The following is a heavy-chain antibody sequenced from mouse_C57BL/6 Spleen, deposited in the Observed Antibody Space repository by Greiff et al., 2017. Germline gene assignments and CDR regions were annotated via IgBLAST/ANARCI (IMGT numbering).Heavy chain of an antibody. J-gene: IGHJ3*01. CDR3: ARLTIYYDYSWFSY. D-gene: IGHD2-4*01. CDR1: GFTFSSYT. Sequence: DVMLVESGGGLVKPGGSLKLSCAASGFTFSSYTMSWVRQTPEKRLEWVATISGGGGNTYYPDSVKGRFTISRDNAKNTLYLQMSSLRSEDTALYYCARLTIYYDYSWFSYWGQGTLVTVSA. V-gene: IGHV5-9*01. CDR2: ISGGGGNT.